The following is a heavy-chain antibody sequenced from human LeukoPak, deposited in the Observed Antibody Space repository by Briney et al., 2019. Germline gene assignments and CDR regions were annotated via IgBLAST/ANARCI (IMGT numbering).Heavy chain of an antibody. D-gene: IGHD6-19*01. CDR2: IRSKAYGGTT. Sequence: GGSLRLSCTASGFTFGDYAMSWVRQAPGKGLEWVGFIRSKAYGGTTEYAASVKGRFTISRDDSKSIAYLQMNSLKTEDTAVYYCAMAQWLDVYYFDYWGQGTLVTVSS. V-gene: IGHV3-49*04. J-gene: IGHJ4*02. CDR1: GFTFGDYA. CDR3: AMAQWLDVYYFDY.